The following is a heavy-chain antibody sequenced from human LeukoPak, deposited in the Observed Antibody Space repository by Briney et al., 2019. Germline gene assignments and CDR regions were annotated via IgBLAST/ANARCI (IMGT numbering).Heavy chain of an antibody. V-gene: IGHV4-59*08. Sequence: SKTLSLTCTVSGASIRTYYWSWIRQPPGEGLEWIGYISYSGSTNYIPSLKSRVTISVDTSKNQFSLKLTSVTAADTAVYYCARHRGNGYDRDFDIWGQGTMVTVSS. J-gene: IGHJ3*02. CDR2: ISYSGST. CDR3: ARHRGNGYDRDFDI. D-gene: IGHD3-22*01. CDR1: GASIRTYY.